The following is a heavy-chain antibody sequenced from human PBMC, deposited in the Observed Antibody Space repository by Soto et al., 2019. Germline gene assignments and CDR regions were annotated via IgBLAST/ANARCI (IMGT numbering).Heavy chain of an antibody. Sequence: QVHLVESGGGVVQPGRSLRLSCAASGFTFSNYGMHWVRQAPGKGLEWLAVMSFDGSNEYYADSVQGRLTISRDNSKNTLYLQMNSLRTEDTAVYHCAKDAAVVFDIWGQGTMVTVSS. CDR2: MSFDGSNE. J-gene: IGHJ3*02. V-gene: IGHV3-30*18. D-gene: IGHD2-15*01. CDR3: AKDAAVVFDI. CDR1: GFTFSNYG.